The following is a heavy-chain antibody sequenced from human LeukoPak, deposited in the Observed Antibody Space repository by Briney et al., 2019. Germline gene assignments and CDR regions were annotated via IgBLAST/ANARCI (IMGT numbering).Heavy chain of an antibody. CDR3: AKVLQYSSSKIHYYYYYGMDV. V-gene: IGHV3-30*18. CDR2: ISYDGSNK. Sequence: GGSLRLSCAASGFTFSTYGMHWVRQAPGKGLEWVAVISYDGSNKYYADSVKGRFTISRDNSKNTLYLQMNSLRAEDTAVYYCAKVLQYSSSKIHYYYYYGMDVWGQGTTVTVSS. J-gene: IGHJ6*02. D-gene: IGHD6-6*01. CDR1: GFTFSTYG.